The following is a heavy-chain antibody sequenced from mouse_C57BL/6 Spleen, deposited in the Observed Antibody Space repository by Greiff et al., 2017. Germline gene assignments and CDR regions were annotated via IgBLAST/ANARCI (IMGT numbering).Heavy chain of an antibody. D-gene: IGHD1-3*01. CDR3: AGHEEGSGFDY. J-gene: IGHJ2*01. V-gene: IGHV5-6*01. Sequence: EVKVVESGGDLVKPGGSLKLSCAASGFTFSSYGMSWVRQTPDKRLAWVATLSSGGSYPYSPDSVQGRFTISRDNAKNTLYLQVSSLKSEDTAMYYCAGHEEGSGFDYWGQGTTLTVSS. CDR1: GFTFSSYG. CDR2: LSSGGSYP.